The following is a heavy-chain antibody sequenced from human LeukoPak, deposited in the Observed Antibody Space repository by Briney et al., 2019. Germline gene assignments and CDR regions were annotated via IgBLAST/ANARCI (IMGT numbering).Heavy chain of an antibody. D-gene: IGHD3-3*01. CDR1: GYTFTGYY. CDR3: AKDRSRFLHSIRISGGFDS. V-gene: IGHV1-8*02. CDR2: MNPNSGNT. J-gene: IGHJ4*02. Sequence: ASVKVSCKASGYTFTGYYMHWVRQATGQGLEWMGWMNPNSGNTGYAQKFQGRVTMTRNTSISTAYMELSSLRPEDTAVYYCAKDRSRFLHSIRISGGFDSWGQGILVTVSS.